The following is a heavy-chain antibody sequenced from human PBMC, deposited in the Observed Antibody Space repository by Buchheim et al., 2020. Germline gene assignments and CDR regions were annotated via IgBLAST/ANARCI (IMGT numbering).Heavy chain of an antibody. CDR3: AKDTTHCSGGSCSTS. D-gene: IGHD2-15*01. Sequence: QVQLVESGGGVVQPGRSLRLSCAASGFTFSSYGMHWVRQAPGKGLEWVAVISYDGSNKYYADSVKGRFTISRDNSKNTLYLQMNSLRAEDTVVYYCAKDTTHCSGGSCSTSWGQGTL. CDR1: GFTFSSYG. CDR2: ISYDGSNK. V-gene: IGHV3-30*18. J-gene: IGHJ5*02.